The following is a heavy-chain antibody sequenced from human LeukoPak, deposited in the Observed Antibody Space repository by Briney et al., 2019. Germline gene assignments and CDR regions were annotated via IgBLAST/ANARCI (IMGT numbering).Heavy chain of an antibody. CDR1: GYTFTSYD. J-gene: IGHJ5*02. CDR2: INPNSGGT. D-gene: IGHD3-10*01. V-gene: IGHV1-2*02. Sequence: ASVKVSCKASGYTFTSYDINWVRQAPGQGLEWMGWINPNSGGTNYAQKFQGRVTMTRDTSISTAYMELSRLRSDDTAVYYCARGGARFGELLLSWFDPWGQGTLVTVSS. CDR3: ARGGARFGELLLSWFDP.